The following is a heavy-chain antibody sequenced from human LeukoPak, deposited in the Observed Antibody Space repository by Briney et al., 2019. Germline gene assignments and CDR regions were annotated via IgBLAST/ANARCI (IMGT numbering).Heavy chain of an antibody. D-gene: IGHD6-13*01. Sequence: KPSGTLSLTCAVSGGSISSSNWWSWVRQPPGKGLEWIGEIYHSGSTYYNPSLKSRVTISVDRSKNQFSLKLSSVTAADTAVYYCAKLVAATGNFDYWGQGTLVTVSS. CDR1: GGSISSSNW. CDR3: AKLVAATGNFDY. J-gene: IGHJ4*02. CDR2: IYHSGST. V-gene: IGHV4-4*02.